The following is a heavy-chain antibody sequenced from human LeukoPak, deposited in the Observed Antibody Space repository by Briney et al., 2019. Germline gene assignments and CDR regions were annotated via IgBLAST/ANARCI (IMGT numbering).Heavy chain of an antibody. D-gene: IGHD6-13*01. CDR2: SYTSGST. J-gene: IGHJ4*02. CDR1: AGSISSYY. Sequence: SVTLSLTCTVSAGSISSYYWRWLPQPAGKELEWIGRSYTSGSTNYNAYLKSRVTMSVDTSKNQFSLKRSAVTAADTAVYYCARGGIAAAAFDYWGQGTLVTVSS. V-gene: IGHV4-4*07. CDR3: ARGGIAAAAFDY.